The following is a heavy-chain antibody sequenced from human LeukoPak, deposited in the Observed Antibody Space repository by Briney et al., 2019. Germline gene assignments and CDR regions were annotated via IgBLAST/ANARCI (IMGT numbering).Heavy chain of an antibody. CDR1: GFTFSSYW. Sequence: GGSLRLSCAGPGFTFSSYWMHWVRQAPGKGLVWVSRISTDASSTTYADSVKGRFTISRDNAKGTLYLQMSSLRAEDTAVYYCTGHHQAYSRAYWGQGTLVTVSS. D-gene: IGHD4-11*01. CDR2: ISTDASST. J-gene: IGHJ4*02. V-gene: IGHV3-74*01. CDR3: TGHHQAYSRAY.